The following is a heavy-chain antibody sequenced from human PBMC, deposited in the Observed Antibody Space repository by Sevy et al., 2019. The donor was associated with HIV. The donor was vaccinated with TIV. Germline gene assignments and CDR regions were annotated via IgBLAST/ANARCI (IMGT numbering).Heavy chain of an antibody. Sequence: GGSLRLSCAASGFTFSSFAMSWVRHIQGKGLEWVSTINGRGGSAYYADSVKGLFTLSRDNSNNPVFLQMNRLRDEDTAVYYCARPTPRIAPSSSAFFDYWGQGTLVTVSS. J-gene: IGHJ4*02. CDR1: GFTFSSFA. CDR2: INGRGGSA. CDR3: ARPTPRIAPSSSAFFDY. V-gene: IGHV3-23*01. D-gene: IGHD2-15*01.